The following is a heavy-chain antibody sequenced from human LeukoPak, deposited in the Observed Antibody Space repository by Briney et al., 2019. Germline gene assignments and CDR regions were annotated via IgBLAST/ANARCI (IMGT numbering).Heavy chain of an antibody. J-gene: IGHJ4*02. CDR2: ISGSGGST. D-gene: IGHD1-26*01. Sequence: PGGSLRLSCAASGFTFSSYAMSWVRQAPGKGLEWVSAISGSGGSTYYADSVRGRFTISRDNSKNTLFLQMNSLRAEDTAVYYCAKQIVGGTRYFDYWGRGTLVTVSS. V-gene: IGHV3-23*01. CDR1: GFTFSSYA. CDR3: AKQIVGGTRYFDY.